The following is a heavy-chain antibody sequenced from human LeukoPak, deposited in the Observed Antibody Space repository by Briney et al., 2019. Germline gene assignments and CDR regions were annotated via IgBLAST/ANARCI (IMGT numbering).Heavy chain of an antibody. CDR3: TRAYDDAIREIGF. CDR2: TRNKANSYTT. Sequence: GGSLRLSCAASGFTFSDYYMDWVRQAPGKGLEWVGRTRNKANSYTTKYAASVKGRFTISRDDSKNSLYLQMNSLKTGDTAVYYCTRAYDDAIREIGFWGQGTLVTVSS. V-gene: IGHV3-72*01. D-gene: IGHD2-21*01. J-gene: IGHJ4*02. CDR1: GFTFSDYY.